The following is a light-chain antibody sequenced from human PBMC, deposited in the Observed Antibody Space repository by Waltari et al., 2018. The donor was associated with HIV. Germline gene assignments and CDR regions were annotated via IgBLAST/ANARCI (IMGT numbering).Light chain of an antibody. CDR3: QVWDSSSDDWV. CDR1: NMGGKN. V-gene: IGLV3-21*02. CDR2: DNS. J-gene: IGLJ3*02. Sequence: SYVLTQPPSVSVAPGQTASLTCGGHNMGGKNVHWYQQKPGQAPVLLVYDNSDRPSGIPERISGSKSGNTAALTISRVEAGDEADYYCQVWDSSSDDWVFGGGTKLTVL.